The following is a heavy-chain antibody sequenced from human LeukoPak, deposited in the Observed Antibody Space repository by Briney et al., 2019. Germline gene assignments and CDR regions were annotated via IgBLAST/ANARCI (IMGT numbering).Heavy chain of an antibody. CDR3: ATDRVVVPAAMEDYYYYGMDV. V-gene: IGHV1-24*01. Sequence: GASVKVSCKVSGYTLTELSMHWVRQAPGKGPEWMGGFDPEDGETIYAQKFQGRITMTEDTSTDTAYMELSSLRSEDTAVYYCATDRVVVPAAMEDYYYYGMDVWGQGTTVTVSS. CDR2: FDPEDGET. CDR1: GYTLTELS. D-gene: IGHD2-2*01. J-gene: IGHJ6*02.